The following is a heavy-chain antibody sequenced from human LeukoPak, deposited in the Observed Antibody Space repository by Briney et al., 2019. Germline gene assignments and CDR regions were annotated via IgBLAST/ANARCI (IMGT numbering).Heavy chain of an antibody. J-gene: IGHJ4*02. Sequence: GGSLRLSCAASGFTFSNYGMHWVRQAPGKGLEWVAIIWHDGSDKYYADSVKGRFTISRDNSKNALYLQMNSLRAEDTAVYFCTRQSENYSLDYWGQGTLVTVSS. CDR3: TRQSENYSLDY. CDR2: IWHDGSDK. V-gene: IGHV3-33*01. D-gene: IGHD2-21*01. CDR1: GFTFSNYG.